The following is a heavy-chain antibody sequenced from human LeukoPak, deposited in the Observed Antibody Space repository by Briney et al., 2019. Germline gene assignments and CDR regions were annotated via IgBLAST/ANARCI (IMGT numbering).Heavy chain of an antibody. J-gene: IGHJ4*02. CDR1: GFTISSYW. CDR2: IKQDGSEK. Sequence: GGSLRLSCAASGFTISSYWMSWVRQAPGKGLEWVANIKQDGSEKYYVDSVKGRFTISRDNAKNSLYLQMNSLRAEDTAVYYCARTLYYDILTGYSPTPYYFDYWGQATLVTVSS. CDR3: ARTLYYDILTGYSPTPYYFDY. V-gene: IGHV3-7*03. D-gene: IGHD3-9*01.